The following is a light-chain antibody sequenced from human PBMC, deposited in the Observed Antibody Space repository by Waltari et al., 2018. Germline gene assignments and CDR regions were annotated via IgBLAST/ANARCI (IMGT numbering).Light chain of an antibody. CDR2: GAS. CDR3: QQYHRWTPIT. CDR1: QSIYDN. V-gene: IGKV3-15*01. Sequence: EVVMTHFPATLPVSAGERATLSCRASQSIYDNLAWYQHKQSQAPRLLIYGASARATGIPARIRGSGSGTEITLTISSLQSEDSAVDYCQQYHRWTPITFGQGTRLEVK. J-gene: IGKJ5*01.